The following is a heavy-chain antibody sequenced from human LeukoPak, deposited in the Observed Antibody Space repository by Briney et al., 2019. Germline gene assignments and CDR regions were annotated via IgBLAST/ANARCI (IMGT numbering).Heavy chain of an antibody. V-gene: IGHV3-7*01. CDR3: ARKWSGIVY. D-gene: IGHD3-3*01. J-gene: IGHJ4*02. CDR2: IKQDGSEK. Sequence: GGSLRLSCVASGFTFNTYSMNWVRQAPGKGLEWVANIKQDGSEKYYVDSVKGRFTISRDNAKNSLYLQMNSLRAEDTAVYYCARKWSGIVYWGQGTLVTVSS. CDR1: GFTFNTYS.